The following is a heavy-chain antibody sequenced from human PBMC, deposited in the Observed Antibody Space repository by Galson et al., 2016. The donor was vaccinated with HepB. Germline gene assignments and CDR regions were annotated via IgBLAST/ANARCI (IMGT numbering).Heavy chain of an antibody. Sequence: SLRLSCAASGFTFATYAMTWVRQAPGSGLEWISAVSPSGDTKYYIESVKGRFTLSRDNSKDTVYLHVNSLRAEETAVYYCAREDLVDAFGSRKYNTKYFDPWGQGTLVTVSS. CDR2: VSPSGDTK. J-gene: IGHJ5*02. D-gene: IGHD1-1*01. V-gene: IGHV3-23*01. CDR3: AREDLVDAFGSRKYNTKYFDP. CDR1: GFTFATYA.